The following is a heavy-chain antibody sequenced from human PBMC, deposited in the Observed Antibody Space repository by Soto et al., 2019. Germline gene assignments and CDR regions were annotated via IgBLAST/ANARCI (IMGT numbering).Heavy chain of an antibody. CDR3: ARGIEGWYQGRYYYGMDV. CDR1: GGSVSSGSYY. CDR2: IYYSGST. J-gene: IGHJ6*02. V-gene: IGHV4-61*01. D-gene: IGHD6-19*01. Sequence: QVQLQESGPGLVKPSETLSLTCTVSGGSVSSGSYYWSWIRQPPGKGLEWIGYIYYSGSTNYNPSLKSPVTISVGTSKNQFSLKLSSVTAADTAVYYCARGIEGWYQGRYYYGMDVWGQGTTVTVSS.